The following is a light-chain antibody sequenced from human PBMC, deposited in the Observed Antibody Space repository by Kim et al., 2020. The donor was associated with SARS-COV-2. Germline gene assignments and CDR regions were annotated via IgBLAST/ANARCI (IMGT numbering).Light chain of an antibody. V-gene: IGLV3-9*01. CDR2: KDS. Sequence: ELTQPLSVSVALGQTARLTCGGNNIQTKNVHWYRQKPGQAPVLVMYKDSKRPSGIPERFSGSNSGNTATLTITRAQAGDEADYYCQVWDSGTWVFGGGTQLTVL. J-gene: IGLJ3*02. CDR3: QVWDSGTWV. CDR1: NIQTKN.